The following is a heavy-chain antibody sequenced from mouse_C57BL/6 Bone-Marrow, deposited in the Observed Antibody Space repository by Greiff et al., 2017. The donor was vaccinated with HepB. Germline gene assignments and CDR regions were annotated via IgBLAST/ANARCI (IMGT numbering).Heavy chain of an antibody. CDR3: VRNWEGAMDY. J-gene: IGHJ4*01. V-gene: IGHV10-1*01. Sequence: EVQGVESGGGLVQPKGSLKLSCAASGFSFNTYAMNWVRQAPGKGLEWVARIRSKSNNYATYYADSVKDRFTISRDDSESMLYLQMNNLKTEDTAMYYCVRNWEGAMDYWGQGTSVTVSS. D-gene: IGHD4-1*01. CDR1: GFSFNTYA. CDR2: IRSKSNNYAT.